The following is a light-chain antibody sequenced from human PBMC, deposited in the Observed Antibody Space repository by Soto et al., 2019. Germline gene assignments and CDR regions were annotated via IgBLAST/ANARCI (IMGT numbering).Light chain of an antibody. V-gene: IGKV3-11*01. CDR3: QQRSNWLWT. CDR1: QSVSSY. Sequence: EIVLTQSPATLSLSPGERATLSCRASQSVSSYLAWYQQKTGQAPRLLIYDASNRATGIPARFSGSGSGTDFTLTISSLEPEDFAVYYCQQRSNWLWTFGQGTKLEIK. CDR2: DAS. J-gene: IGKJ2*02.